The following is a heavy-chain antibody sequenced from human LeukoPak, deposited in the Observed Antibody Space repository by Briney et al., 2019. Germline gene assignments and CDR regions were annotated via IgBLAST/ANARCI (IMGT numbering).Heavy chain of an antibody. Sequence: PSETLSLTCTVSAGSINSYYWSWIRQPPGKELEWIGYIYYTGSTNYNPSLKSRVTMSVDTSTNPFSLSLSSLTAADTSVYYCARVFYGGSLGFDYWGQGILVTVSS. CDR2: IYYTGST. D-gene: IGHD4-23*01. CDR1: AGSINSYY. J-gene: IGHJ4*02. V-gene: IGHV4-59*13. CDR3: ARVFYGGSLGFDY.